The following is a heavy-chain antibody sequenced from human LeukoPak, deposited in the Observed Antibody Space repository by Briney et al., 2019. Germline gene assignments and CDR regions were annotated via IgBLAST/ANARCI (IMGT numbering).Heavy chain of an antibody. V-gene: IGHV1-69*01. CDR3: ARDLYGSGSYRVPWFDP. J-gene: IGHJ5*02. CDR1: GGTFSSYA. D-gene: IGHD3-10*01. CDR2: IIPIFGTA. Sequence: GSSVKVSCKASGGTFSSYAISWVRQAPGQGLEWMGGIIPIFGTANYAQKFQGRVTITADESTSTAYMELSSLRSEDTAVYYCARDLYGSGSYRVPWFDPWGQGTLVTVSS.